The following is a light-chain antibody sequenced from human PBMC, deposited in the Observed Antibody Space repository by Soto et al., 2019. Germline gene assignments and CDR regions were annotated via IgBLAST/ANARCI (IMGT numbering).Light chain of an antibody. J-gene: IGLJ2*01. Sequence: HSALTQPRSVSGSPGQSVTISCTGTNSDVGGYNYVSWYQQHPGKAPKLMIYDVSKRPSGVPDRFSGSKSANTASLTISGLQAEDDADYYCCSYAGSCTVLVGGGTKLTVL. CDR1: NSDVGGYNY. CDR3: CSYAGSCTVL. V-gene: IGLV2-11*01. CDR2: DVS.